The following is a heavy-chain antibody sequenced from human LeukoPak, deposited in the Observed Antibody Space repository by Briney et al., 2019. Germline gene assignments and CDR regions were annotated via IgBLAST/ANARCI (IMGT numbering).Heavy chain of an antibody. CDR1: GFTFSCYW. CDR2: MNSDGSST. CDR3: ARGTSRPVGNFDL. D-gene: IGHD1-26*01. Sequence: GGSLRLSCAASGFTFSCYWMHWVRQAPGKGLVWVARMNSDGSSTNYADSVKGRFTISRDNAKNTLYLQMNSLRVEDTAVYYCARGTSRPVGNFDLWGRGTLVTVSS. J-gene: IGHJ2*01. V-gene: IGHV3-74*01.